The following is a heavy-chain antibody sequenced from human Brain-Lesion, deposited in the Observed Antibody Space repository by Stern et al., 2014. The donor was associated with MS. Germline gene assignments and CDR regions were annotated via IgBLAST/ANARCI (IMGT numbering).Heavy chain of an antibody. J-gene: IGHJ6*02. V-gene: IGHV3-7*01. CDR2: ITEDGTDK. CDR3: ARVYNTIYGIVTQRGSGMDV. CDR1: GFTFGNYW. D-gene: IGHD3-3*01. Sequence: EVQLVESGGGLVQPGGSLTISCTAAGFTFGNYWMTWVRQAPGKGLEGVANITEDGTDKNYVDSVKGRFTISRDNARNSLYLQMNSLRVEDTALYYCARVYNTIYGIVTQRGSGMDVWGQGTTVIVSS.